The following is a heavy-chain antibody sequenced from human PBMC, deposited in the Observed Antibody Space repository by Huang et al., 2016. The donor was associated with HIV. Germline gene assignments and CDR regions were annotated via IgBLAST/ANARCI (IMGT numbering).Heavy chain of an antibody. CDR2: RSYDGSKK. D-gene: IGHD1-26*01. CDR3: AKFGGWERPPHY. Sequence: QVQLVESGGGVVQSGRSLRLSCAASGFTFGSSGMHWVRQAPGKGLEWVAVRSYDGSKKYYADSVKGRFTISRDNSKNTLYLQMNSLRAEDTAVYYCAKFGGWERPPHYWGQGTLVTVSS. V-gene: IGHV3-30*18. J-gene: IGHJ4*02. CDR1: GFTFGSSG.